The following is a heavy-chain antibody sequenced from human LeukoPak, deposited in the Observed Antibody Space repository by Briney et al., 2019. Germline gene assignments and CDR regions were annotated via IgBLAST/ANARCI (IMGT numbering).Heavy chain of an antibody. V-gene: IGHV1-18*01. CDR2: ISAYNGNT. Sequence: ASVKVSCKASGYTFTSYGISWVRQAPGQGLEWMGWISAYNGNTNYAQKLQGRVTMTTDTSTSTAYMELRGLRSDDTAVYYCARDAYYDYVWGSCRYNWFDPWGQGTLVTVSS. J-gene: IGHJ5*02. CDR3: ARDAYYDYVWGSCRYNWFDP. D-gene: IGHD3-16*02. CDR1: GYTFTSYG.